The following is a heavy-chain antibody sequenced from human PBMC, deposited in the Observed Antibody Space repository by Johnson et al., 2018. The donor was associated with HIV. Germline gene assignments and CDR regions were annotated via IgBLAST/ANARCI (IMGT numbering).Heavy chain of an antibody. CDR1: GFTFSNYD. J-gene: IGHJ3*02. V-gene: IGHV3-66*01. D-gene: IGHD1-7*01. CDR2: IYSGGST. Sequence: VQLVESGGGVVQPGRSLRLSCAASGFTFSNYDMHWVRQPTGKGLEWVSVIYSGGSTYYADSVKGRFTISRDISKNTLDLQMNSLRAEDTAVYYCARAPQTYNWNYMMAFDMWGQGTMVTVSP. CDR3: ARAPQTYNWNYMMAFDM.